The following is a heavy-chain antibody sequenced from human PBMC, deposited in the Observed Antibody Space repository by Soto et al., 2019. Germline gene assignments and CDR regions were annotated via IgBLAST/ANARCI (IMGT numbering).Heavy chain of an antibody. V-gene: IGHV1-69*01. Sequence: QVQLVQSGAEVKKPGSSVKVSSKASGGTFSSYAISWVRQAPGQGLEWMGGIIPIFGTANYAQKFQGRVTITADESTSTAYMELSSLRSEDTAVYYCARGGYCSGGSCYDYYGMDVWGQGTTVTVSS. D-gene: IGHD2-15*01. CDR2: IIPIFGTA. CDR3: ARGGYCSGGSCYDYYGMDV. CDR1: GGTFSSYA. J-gene: IGHJ6*02.